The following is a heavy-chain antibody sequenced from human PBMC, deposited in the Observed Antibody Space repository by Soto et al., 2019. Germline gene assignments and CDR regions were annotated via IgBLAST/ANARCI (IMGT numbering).Heavy chain of an antibody. Sequence: HPGGSLRLSCAASGFIFSNYAMHWVRQAPGKGLEWVALILFDGNTYYADSVRGRFTISRDNSKNTLYLEMSSLRADDTAVYYCAREAPMDVWGQGTTVTVSS. CDR1: GFIFSNYA. CDR3: AREAPMDV. V-gene: IGHV3-30*14. J-gene: IGHJ6*02. CDR2: ILFDGNT.